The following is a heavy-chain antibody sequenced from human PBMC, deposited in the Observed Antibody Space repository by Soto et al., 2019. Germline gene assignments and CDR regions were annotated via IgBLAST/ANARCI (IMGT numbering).Heavy chain of an antibody. V-gene: IGHV1-46*01. D-gene: IGHD6-6*01. CDR1: GYTFTNYY. CDR2: INPSDGST. J-gene: IGHJ4*02. Sequence: AASVKVSCKASGYTFTNYYIHWVRQAPGQGLEWMGIINPSDGSTTYAQRFQGRVTMTRDTSTSTVYMELNSLRSEDTALFYCARIMAAQTSSPYYFDYWGQGTLVTVSS. CDR3: ARIMAAQTSSPYYFDY.